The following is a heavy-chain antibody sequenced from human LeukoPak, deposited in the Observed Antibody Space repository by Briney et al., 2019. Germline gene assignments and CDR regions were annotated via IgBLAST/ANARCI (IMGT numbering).Heavy chain of an antibody. J-gene: IGHJ5*02. Sequence: GGSLRLSCAASGFNFSIYGTHWVRQAPGKGLEWVGFIKYDGSNKYYGDPAKGRFTISRDKSKNTLYLQMNGLRAEDTAVYYCAKDLGITVARIGGFDPWGQGTLVTVSS. CDR3: AKDLGITVARIGGFDP. CDR2: IKYDGSNK. D-gene: IGHD6-19*01. CDR1: GFNFSIYG. V-gene: IGHV3-30*02.